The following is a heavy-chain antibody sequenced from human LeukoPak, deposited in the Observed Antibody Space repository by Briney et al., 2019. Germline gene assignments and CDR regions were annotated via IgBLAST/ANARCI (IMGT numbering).Heavy chain of an antibody. CDR2: ISYDGSNK. CDR3: AKARGSSGWYGQYFQH. V-gene: IGHV3-30*18. J-gene: IGHJ1*01. CDR1: GFTFSSYG. D-gene: IGHD6-19*01. Sequence: GGSLRLSCAASGFTFSSYGMHWVRQAPGKGLEWVAVISYDGSNKYYADSVKGRFTISRDNSTNTLYLQMNSLRAEDTAVYYCAKARGSSGWYGQYFQHWGQGTLVTVSS.